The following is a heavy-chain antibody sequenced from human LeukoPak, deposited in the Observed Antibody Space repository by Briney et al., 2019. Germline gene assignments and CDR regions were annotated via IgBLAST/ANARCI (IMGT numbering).Heavy chain of an antibody. CDR2: ISSSSSYI. J-gene: IGHJ5*02. V-gene: IGHV3-21*01. CDR1: GFTVSINS. CDR3: ARGSSNIAARNNCFDP. Sequence: PGGSLRLSCTVSGFTVSINSMNWVRQAPGKGLEWVSSISSSSSYIYYTDSLKGRFTISRDNAKNSLYLQMNSLRAEDTAVYYCARGSSNIAARNNCFDPWGQGTLVTVSS. D-gene: IGHD6-6*01.